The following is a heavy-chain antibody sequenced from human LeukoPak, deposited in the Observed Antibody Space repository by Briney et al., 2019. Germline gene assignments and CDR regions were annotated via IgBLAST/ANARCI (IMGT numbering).Heavy chain of an antibody. CDR2: ISHDGSNK. CDR3: AREDSSGWYYFDY. V-gene: IGHV3-30*04. Sequence: PGRSLRLSCAASGFTFSSYAMHWVRQAPGKGLEWVAVISHDGSNKYYADSVKGRFTISRDNSKNTLYLQMNSLRAEDTAVYYCAREDSSGWYYFDYWGQGTLVTVSS. J-gene: IGHJ4*02. D-gene: IGHD6-19*01. CDR1: GFTFSSYA.